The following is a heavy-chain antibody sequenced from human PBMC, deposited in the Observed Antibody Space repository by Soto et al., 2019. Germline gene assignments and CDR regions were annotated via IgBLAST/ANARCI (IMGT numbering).Heavy chain of an antibody. Sequence: QVQLQQWGAGLLKPSETLSLTCAVYGGSFSGYYWNWIRQPPGKGLEWIGEINHSGSTNYNPSLKSRVTISVDTSKNQCSLRLCSVTAADTDLYYCARGYGGNFDYWGQGTLVTVSS. J-gene: IGHJ4*02. D-gene: IGHD3-10*01. CDR1: GGSFSGYY. CDR2: INHSGST. V-gene: IGHV4-34*01. CDR3: ARGYGGNFDY.